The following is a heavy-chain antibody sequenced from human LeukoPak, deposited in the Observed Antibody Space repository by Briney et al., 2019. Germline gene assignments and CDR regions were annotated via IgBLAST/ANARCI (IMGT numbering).Heavy chain of an antibody. CDR1: GYTLTELC. Sequence: ASVKVSCKVSGYTLTELCMHWVRQAPGKGLEWMGGFDPEDGETIYAQKFQGRVTMTEDTSTDTAYMELSSLRSDDTAVYYCAREGMARPFLSFDYWGQGTLVTVSS. V-gene: IGHV1-24*01. D-gene: IGHD5-24*01. J-gene: IGHJ4*02. CDR2: FDPEDGET. CDR3: AREGMARPFLSFDY.